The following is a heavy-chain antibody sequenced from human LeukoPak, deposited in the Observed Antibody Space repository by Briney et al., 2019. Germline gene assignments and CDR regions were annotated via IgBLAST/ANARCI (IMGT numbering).Heavy chain of an antibody. CDR3: ARGPYCSGGSCYSVDY. CDR2: ISAYNGNT. J-gene: IGHJ4*02. Sequence: GASVKVSCKASGYTFTSYGISWVRQAPGQGLEWMGWISAYNGNTNYAQELQGRVTMTTDTSTSTAYMELRSLRSDDTAVYYCARGPYCSGGSCYSVDYWGQGTLVTVSS. CDR1: GYTFTSYG. D-gene: IGHD2-15*01. V-gene: IGHV1-18*01.